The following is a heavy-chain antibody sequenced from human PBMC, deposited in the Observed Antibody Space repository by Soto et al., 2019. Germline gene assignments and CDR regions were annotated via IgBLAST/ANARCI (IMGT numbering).Heavy chain of an antibody. CDR1: GYSFSNYW. V-gene: IGHV5-51*01. CDR3: ARHGLAVAMYYGMDV. J-gene: IGHJ6*02. CDR2: IYPDDSDT. Sequence: PGESLKISCKGSGYSFSNYWIGWVRQMPGKGLEWMGIIYPDDSDTRYRPSFQGQVTISADKSISTAYLQWSSLTASDTAIYYCARHGLAVAMYYGMDVWGQGTTVTVSS. D-gene: IGHD6-19*01.